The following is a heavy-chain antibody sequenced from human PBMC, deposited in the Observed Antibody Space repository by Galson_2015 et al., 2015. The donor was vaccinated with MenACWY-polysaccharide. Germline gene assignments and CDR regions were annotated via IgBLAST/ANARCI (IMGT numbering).Heavy chain of an antibody. D-gene: IGHD3-3*01. V-gene: IGHV3-23*01. Sequence: SLRLSCAASGFTFTSYAMSWVRQAPGKGLEWVSAIRSSGANTYYADSVEGRFTISRDNSKNTLYLQMNSLRAEDTAVYYCAKDSTDFWSVAGRFDHWGQGTLVTVS. CDR3: AKDSTDFWSVAGRFDH. J-gene: IGHJ5*02. CDR1: GFTFTSYA. CDR2: IRSSGANT.